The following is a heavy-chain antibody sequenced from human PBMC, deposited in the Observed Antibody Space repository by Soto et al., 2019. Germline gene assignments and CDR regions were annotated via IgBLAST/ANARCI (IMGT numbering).Heavy chain of an antibody. CDR3: AKDGAGGGDY. CDR2: ISYDGSNK. D-gene: IGHD3-16*01. V-gene: IGHV3-30*18. CDR1: GFTFSSYG. J-gene: IGHJ4*02. Sequence: QVQLVESGGGVVQPGRSLRLSCAASGFTFSSYGMHWVRQAPGKGLEWVAVISYDGSNKYYADSVKGRFTISRDNSKNALYLQMNSLRAEDTAVYYCAKDGAGGGDYWGQGTLVTVSS.